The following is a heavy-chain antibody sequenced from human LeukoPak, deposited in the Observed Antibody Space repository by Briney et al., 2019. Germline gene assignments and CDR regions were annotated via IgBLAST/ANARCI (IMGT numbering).Heavy chain of an antibody. D-gene: IGHD6-13*01. CDR2: INPNNGGT. Sequence: ASVKVSCKASGYTFTGYYMHWVRQAPGQGLEWMGWINPNNGGTNYAQKFQGRVTMTRDTSINTAYMELSRLRSDDTAAYYCARDWSGGAAAVYYWGQGTLVTVSS. CDR3: ARDWSGGAAAVYY. CDR1: GYTFTGYY. J-gene: IGHJ4*02. V-gene: IGHV1-2*02.